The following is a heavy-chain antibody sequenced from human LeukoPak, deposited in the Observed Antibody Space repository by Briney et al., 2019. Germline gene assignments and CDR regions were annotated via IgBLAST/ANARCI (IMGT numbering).Heavy chain of an antibody. D-gene: IGHD3-16*01. CDR2: ISPNSGGT. CDR1: GYTFTDYY. V-gene: IGHV1-2*02. CDR3: ARDYVGDNWFDP. Sequence: ASVKVSCKASGYTFTDYYMHWVRRAPGQGLEWMGWISPNSGGTNYAQKFQGRVTMTRDTSISTAYMELSRLRSDDTAVYYCARDYVGDNWFDPWGQGTLVTVSS. J-gene: IGHJ5*02.